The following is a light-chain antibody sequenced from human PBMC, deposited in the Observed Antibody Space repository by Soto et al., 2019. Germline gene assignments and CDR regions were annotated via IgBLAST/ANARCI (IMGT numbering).Light chain of an antibody. CDR2: GAS. J-gene: IGKJ5*01. Sequence: ETVLTQSPGTVSLSPGDRATLPCRASQSVSSNKLAWYQQKPGQPPRLLIFGASTRATGIPGRFSGSGSGTEFTLAISSLQSEDSAVYYCQQYNSWPPITFGQGTRLEIK. CDR3: QQYNSWPPIT. CDR1: QSVSSN. V-gene: IGKV3D-15*01.